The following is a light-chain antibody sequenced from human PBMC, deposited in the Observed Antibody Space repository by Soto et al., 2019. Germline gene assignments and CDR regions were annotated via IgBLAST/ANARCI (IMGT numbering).Light chain of an antibody. Sequence: EILLTQSPGTLSLSPWERATISFRASQSVSSYLAWYQQIPGQAPRLLIYDASTRATGIPARFSGSGSGTDFTLTISSLEPEDFAVYWCQQYSNWPLTFGPGTRLEIK. CDR1: QSVSSY. V-gene: IGKV3-11*01. CDR2: DAS. CDR3: QQYSNWPLT. J-gene: IGKJ5*01.